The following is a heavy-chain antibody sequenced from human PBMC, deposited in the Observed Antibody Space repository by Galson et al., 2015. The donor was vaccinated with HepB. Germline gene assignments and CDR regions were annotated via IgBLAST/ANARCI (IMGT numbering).Heavy chain of an antibody. CDR1: GYTFTSYY. CDR2: INPSGGST. CDR3: ARAGVVGAFDY. Sequence: SVKVSCKASGYTFTSYYMHWVRQAPGQGLEWMGIINPSGGSTSYAQKFQGRVTMTRDTSTSTVYMELSSLRSEDTAVYYYARAGVVGAFDYWGQGTLVTVSS. J-gene: IGHJ4*02. D-gene: IGHD1-26*01. V-gene: IGHV1-46*01.